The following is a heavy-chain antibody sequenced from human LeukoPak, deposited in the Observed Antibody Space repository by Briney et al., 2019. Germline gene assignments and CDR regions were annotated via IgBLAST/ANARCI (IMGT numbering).Heavy chain of an antibody. CDR3: ARDRGGGFDY. Sequence: PSETLSLTCAVSGGSISSGGYSWSWIRQPPGKGLEWIGYIYHSGSTYYNPSLKSRITISVDRSKNQFSLKLSSVTAADTAVYYCARDRGGGFDYWGQGTLVTVSS. D-gene: IGHD2-15*01. CDR1: GGSISSGGYS. J-gene: IGHJ4*02. CDR2: IYHSGST. V-gene: IGHV4-30-2*01.